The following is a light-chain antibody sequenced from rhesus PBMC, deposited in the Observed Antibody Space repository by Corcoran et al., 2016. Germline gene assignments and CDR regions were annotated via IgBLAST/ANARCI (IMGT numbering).Light chain of an antibody. CDR2: YDS. CDR1: NIGNEV. J-gene: IGLJ1*01. Sequence: SYELTQPPSVSVSPGQTARVTCGGDNIGNEVVYWYQQKPPQAPVVVIYYDSDRPSGIPERFSGSKSGNTATLTISGVEAGDEADYYCQVWDISSDHYIFGAGTRLTVL. V-gene: IGLV3-36*02. CDR3: QVWDISSDHYI.